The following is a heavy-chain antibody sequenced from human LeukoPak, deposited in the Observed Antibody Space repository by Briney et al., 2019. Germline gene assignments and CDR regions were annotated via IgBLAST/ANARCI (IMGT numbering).Heavy chain of an antibody. D-gene: IGHD5-12*01. CDR2: ISAYNGNT. V-gene: IGHV1-18*01. CDR3: ARSGRGTYYYFDL. CDR1: GYTFTSYG. J-gene: IGHJ4*02. Sequence: ASVKVSCKASGYTFTSYGISWVRQAPGQGLEWMGWISAYNGNTNYAQKLQGRITMTTDTSTSTAYMELRSLTSDDTAMYYCARSGRGTYYYFDLWGQGTLVTVSS.